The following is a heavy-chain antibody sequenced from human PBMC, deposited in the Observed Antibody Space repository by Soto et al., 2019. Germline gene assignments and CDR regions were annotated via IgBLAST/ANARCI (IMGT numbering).Heavy chain of an antibody. D-gene: IGHD4-17*01. CDR3: ARDLRGHYGP. Sequence: EVQLTESGGGLVKPGGSLRLSCEGSGFNFRNFNMIWVRQAPGKGLEWVSSVSGSSSYIYYADSVKGRFTVSRDNANNLVFLPMNGLRPEDTAMYYCARDLRGHYGPWGQGTMVTVSS. CDR1: GFNFRNFN. V-gene: IGHV3-21*06. J-gene: IGHJ3*01. CDR2: VSGSSSYI.